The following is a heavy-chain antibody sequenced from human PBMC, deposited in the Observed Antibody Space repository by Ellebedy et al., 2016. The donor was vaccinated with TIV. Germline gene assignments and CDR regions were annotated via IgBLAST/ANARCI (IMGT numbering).Heavy chain of an antibody. D-gene: IGHD6-13*01. J-gene: IGHJ2*01. CDR3: ARDNGYLIAGYFDL. V-gene: IGHV4-30-4*01. CDR1: GGSISSGDYY. CDR2: IYYSGST. Sequence: SETLSLTCTVSGGSISSGDYYWSWIRQPPGKGLEWIGYIYYSGSTYYNPSLKSRVTISVDTSNNQFSLKLSSVTAADTAVYYCARDNGYLIAGYFDLWGRGTLVTVSS.